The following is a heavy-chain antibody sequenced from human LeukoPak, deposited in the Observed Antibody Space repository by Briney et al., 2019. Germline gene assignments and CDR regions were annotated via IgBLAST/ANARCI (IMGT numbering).Heavy chain of an antibody. Sequence: PSETLSLTCAVSGGSISSGGYSWSWIRQPPGKGLEWIGYIYHGGSTYYNPSLKSRVTISVDRSKNQFSLKLSSVTAADTAVYYCASGTNSYYYHSSSENGAFDIWGQGTMVTVSS. CDR1: GGSISSGGYS. CDR3: ASGTNSYYYHSSSENGAFDI. J-gene: IGHJ3*02. D-gene: IGHD3-22*01. CDR2: IYHGGST. V-gene: IGHV4-30-2*01.